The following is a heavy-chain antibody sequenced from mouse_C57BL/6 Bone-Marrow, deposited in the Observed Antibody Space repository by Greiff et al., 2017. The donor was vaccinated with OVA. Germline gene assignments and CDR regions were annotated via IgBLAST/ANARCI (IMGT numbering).Heavy chain of an antibody. CDR2: IYPGDGDT. CDR3: AKRRVYYGNFYFDY. V-gene: IGHV1-82*01. J-gene: IGHJ2*01. CDR1: GYAFSSSW. Sequence: QVQLQQSGPELVKPGASVKISCKASGYAFSSSWMNWVKQRPGKGLEWIGRIYPGDGDTNYNGKFKGKATLTADKSSSTAYMQHSSLTSEDSAVYVCAKRRVYYGNFYFDYWGQGTTLTVSA. D-gene: IGHD2-1*01.